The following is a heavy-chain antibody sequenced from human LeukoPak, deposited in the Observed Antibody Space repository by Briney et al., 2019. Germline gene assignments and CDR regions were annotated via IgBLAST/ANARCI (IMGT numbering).Heavy chain of an antibody. CDR1: GFTFSSSA. CDR2: ISGSGDST. V-gene: IGHV3-23*01. D-gene: IGHD6-13*01. CDR3: AKDREQQLVLGYFDY. J-gene: IGHJ4*02. Sequence: GGSLRLSCAASGFTFSSSAMSWVRQAPGKGLEWVSSISGSGDSTYYADSVKSRFTISRDNSKNTLYLQMNSLRAEGTAVYYCAKDREQQLVLGYFDYWGQGTLVTVSS.